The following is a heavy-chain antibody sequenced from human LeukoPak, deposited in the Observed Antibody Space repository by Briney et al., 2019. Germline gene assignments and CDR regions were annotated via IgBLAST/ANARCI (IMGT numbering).Heavy chain of an antibody. D-gene: IGHD4-17*01. CDR1: GGSISSYY. CDR3: ARHTVTYAFDI. Sequence: SETLSLTCTVSGGSISSYYWSWIRQPAGKGLEWIGRIYASGSTNYNPSLKSRVTISVDTSKNQFSLKLSSVTAADTAIYYCARHTVTYAFDIWGQGTMVTVSS. J-gene: IGHJ3*02. V-gene: IGHV4-4*07. CDR2: IYASGST.